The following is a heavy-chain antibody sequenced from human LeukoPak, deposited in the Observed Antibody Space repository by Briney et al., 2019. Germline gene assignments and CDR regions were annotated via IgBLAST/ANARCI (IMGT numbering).Heavy chain of an antibody. D-gene: IGHD4-17*01. CDR3: AREANYGDYTHFDY. V-gene: IGHV1-2*06. Sequence: ASVKVSCKASGYTFTGYYMHWVRQAPGQGLEWMGRINPNSGGTNYAQKFQGRVTMTRDTSISTAYMELNKLRSDDTAVYYCAREANYGDYTHFDYWGQGTLVTVSS. CDR2: INPNSGGT. CDR1: GYTFTGYY. J-gene: IGHJ4*02.